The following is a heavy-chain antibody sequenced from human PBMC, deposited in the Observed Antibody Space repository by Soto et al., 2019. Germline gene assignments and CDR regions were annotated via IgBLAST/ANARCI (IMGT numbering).Heavy chain of an antibody. D-gene: IGHD6-6*01. CDR3: ARVSPLSSSFPLDY. Sequence: QVQLQQSGPGLVKPSETLSLTCTVFGSSIRPDSWSWIRQPPGKDLEWIGYIYYTVSTTSSPSLKSRVTMSLDTSTNLLALSLTSVTASDTAVYYFARVSPLSSSFPLDYWGQGSLVAGSS. CDR1: GSSIRPDS. J-gene: IGHJ4*02. V-gene: IGHV4-59*12. CDR2: IYYTVST.